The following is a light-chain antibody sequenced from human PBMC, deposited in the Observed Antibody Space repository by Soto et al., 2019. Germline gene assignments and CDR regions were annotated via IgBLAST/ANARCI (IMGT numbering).Light chain of an antibody. Sequence: QSVLTQSPSVSAAPGQKVTISCSGSSSNIGNNCVSWYQQLPGTAPKLLIYDNNKRPSGIPDRFSGSKSGTSGTLDITGLQTGDEADYYCATWDGSLPGEVFGGGTKVTVL. CDR3: ATWDGSLPGEV. V-gene: IGLV1-51*01. J-gene: IGLJ2*01. CDR1: SSNIGNNC. CDR2: DNN.